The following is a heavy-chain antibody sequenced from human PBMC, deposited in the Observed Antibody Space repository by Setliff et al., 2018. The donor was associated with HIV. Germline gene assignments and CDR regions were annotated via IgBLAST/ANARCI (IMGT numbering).Heavy chain of an antibody. V-gene: IGHV1-2*06. CDR2: INPKSGVA. CDR1: GYTFTDFY. CDR3: ARAHFLVAMTRNWFDP. D-gene: IGHD5-12*01. Sequence: ASVKVSCKASGYTFTDFYIHWVRQAPGQGLEWIGRINPKSGVADYLKKFQGRVTMTTDTSTSTAHMELIRPRFDDTAVYYCARAHFLVAMTRNWFDPWGQGTLVPVSS. J-gene: IGHJ5*02.